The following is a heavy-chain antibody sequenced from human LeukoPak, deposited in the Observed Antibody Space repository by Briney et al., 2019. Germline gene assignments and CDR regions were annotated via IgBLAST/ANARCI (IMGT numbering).Heavy chain of an antibody. J-gene: IGHJ5*01. CDR3: AKEGGYSNRRWFDS. D-gene: IGHD5-12*01. V-gene: IGHV3-23*01. CDR1: GFSFSRYA. CDR2: ISGSGGTT. Sequence: PGGSLRLSCAASGFSFSRYAMSWVRQAPGKGLEWVSGISGSGGTTDYADSVKGRLTISRDNSKNTLYLQMNSLRAEDTAVYYCAKEGGYSNRRWFDSWGQGTLVSVSS.